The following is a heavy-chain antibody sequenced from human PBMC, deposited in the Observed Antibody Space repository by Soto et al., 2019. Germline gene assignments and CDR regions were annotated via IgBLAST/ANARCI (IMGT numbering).Heavy chain of an antibody. CDR1: GFNVSTNY. D-gene: IGHD1-26*01. CDR2: IYSGGTT. J-gene: IGHJ4*02. CDR3: ARGSGSLYYFHY. V-gene: IGHV3-53*01. Sequence: GGSLRLSCAASGFNVSTNYMTWVRQAPGKGLEWASVIYSGGTTYYADSVKGRFIISRDNFKNTLYLQMNNLRAEDTALYYCARGSGSLYYFHYWGQGTLVTVSS.